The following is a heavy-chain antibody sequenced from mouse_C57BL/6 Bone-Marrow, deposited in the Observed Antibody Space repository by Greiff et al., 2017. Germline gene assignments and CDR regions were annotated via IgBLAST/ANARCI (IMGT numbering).Heavy chain of an antibody. V-gene: IGHV5-4*01. Sequence: EVQLLESGGGLVKPGGSLKLSCAASGFTFSSYAMSWVRQTPEKRLEWVATISEGGSYTYYPDNVKGRFTISRDNAKNNLYLQMSNLKSEDTAMYNCAREVITTSVAYWGQGTLVTVSA. CDR3: AREVITTSVAY. CDR2: ISEGGSYT. CDR1: GFTFSSYA. D-gene: IGHD2-4*01. J-gene: IGHJ3*01.